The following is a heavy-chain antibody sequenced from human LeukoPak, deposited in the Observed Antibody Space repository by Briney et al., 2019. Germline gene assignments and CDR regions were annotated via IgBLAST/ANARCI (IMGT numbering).Heavy chain of an antibody. D-gene: IGHD4-11*01. CDR1: GFTFSSYS. CDR2: ISSSSSTI. J-gene: IGHJ5*02. Sequence: GGSLRLSCAASGFTFSSYSMNWVRQAPGKGLEWVSYISSSSSTIYYADSVKGRFTISRDNAKNSLYLQMNSLRAEDTAVYYCAKEDSNYEWYNWFDPWGQGTLVTVSS. CDR3: AKEDSNYEWYNWFDP. V-gene: IGHV3-48*01.